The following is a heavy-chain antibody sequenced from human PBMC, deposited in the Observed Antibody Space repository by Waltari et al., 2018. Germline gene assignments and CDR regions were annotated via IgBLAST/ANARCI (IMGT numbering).Heavy chain of an antibody. CDR1: GYSISSGYY. D-gene: IGHD1-1*01. J-gene: IGHJ4*02. Sequence: QVQLQESGPGLVKPSETLSLTCAVSGYSISSGYYWGWIRQPPGKGLEWIGSIYHSGSTYYDPSLKRRVTISVDTSKNQFSLKLSSVTAADTAVYYCARKYNWNDNVDYWGQGTLVTVSS. V-gene: IGHV4-38-2*01. CDR2: IYHSGST. CDR3: ARKYNWNDNVDY.